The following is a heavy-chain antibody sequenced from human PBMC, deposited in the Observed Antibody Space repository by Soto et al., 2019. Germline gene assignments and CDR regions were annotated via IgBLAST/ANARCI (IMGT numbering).Heavy chain of an antibody. CDR2: VYYDGTTE. J-gene: IGHJ4*02. Sequence: QVQLVECGGGVVQPGRSLRLSCAASGFTFSSYGMHWVRQAPGKGLDWVAVVYYDGTTEYYADSVKGRFTISRDNSKNTLYLQMNSLRAEDTAVYYCARGGSSAWQPFYFDYWGQGTLVTVSS. CDR3: ARGGSSAWQPFYFDY. D-gene: IGHD6-19*01. CDR1: GFTFSSYG. V-gene: IGHV3-33*01.